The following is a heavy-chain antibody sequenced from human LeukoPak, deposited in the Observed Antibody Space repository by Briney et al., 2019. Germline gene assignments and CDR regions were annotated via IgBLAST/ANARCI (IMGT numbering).Heavy chain of an antibody. J-gene: IGHJ3*01. V-gene: IGHV4-59*08. CDR1: GASIRNYY. CDR3: ANKVGGAFDV. CDR2: LYHSGDT. Sequence: PSETLSLTCTVSGASIRNYYWTWIRKPPGKGLEWIGILYHSGDTKYNPSLKNRVNISVDRSKNQFSLNLSSVTAADTAVYFCANKVGGAFDVWGQGKLVSVSA.